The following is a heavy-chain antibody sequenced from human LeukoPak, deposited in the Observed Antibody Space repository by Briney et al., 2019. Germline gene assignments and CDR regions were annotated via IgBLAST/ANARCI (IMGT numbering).Heavy chain of an antibody. CDR2: ISAYNGDT. Sequence: ASVKVSCKASGYTFTSYGFTWVRQAPGQALEWMGWISAYNGDTNYAQKLQGRVTVTTDTSTTTAYMELRSLRSDDTTVYYCARDSYDSSGNYLDSWGQGTRVTVSS. CDR1: GYTFTSYG. J-gene: IGHJ4*02. D-gene: IGHD3-22*01. CDR3: ARDSYDSSGNYLDS. V-gene: IGHV1-18*01.